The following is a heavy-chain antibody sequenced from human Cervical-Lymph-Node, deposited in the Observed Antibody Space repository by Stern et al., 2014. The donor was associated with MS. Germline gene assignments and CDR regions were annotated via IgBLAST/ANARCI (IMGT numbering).Heavy chain of an antibody. Sequence: VQLGQSGAEVKKPGESLKISCKTSGYSFSNFWIGWVRQMPGKGLEWMGIIYPGDSDTTYSPSFQGQVTISADESISTAYLQWRSLKASDTAMYCCVRRRDSGGYDTFDIWGQGTMLIVSS. V-gene: IGHV5-51*01. D-gene: IGHD3-22*01. CDR2: IYPGDSDT. J-gene: IGHJ3*02. CDR3: VRRRDSGGYDTFDI. CDR1: GYSFSNFW.